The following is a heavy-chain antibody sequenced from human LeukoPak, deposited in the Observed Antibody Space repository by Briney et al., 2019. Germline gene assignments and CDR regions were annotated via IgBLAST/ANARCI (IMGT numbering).Heavy chain of an antibody. J-gene: IGHJ4*02. CDR3: ARLVSSGSFHYFDY. D-gene: IGHD3-22*01. CDR2: IIPIFGTA. V-gene: IGHV1-69*01. Sequence: GSSVKVSCKASGGTFSSYAISWVRQAPGQGLEWMGGIIPIFGTANYAQKFQGRVTITADESTSTAYMELSSLGSEDTAVYYCARLVSSGSFHYFDYWGRGTLVTVSS. CDR1: GGTFSSYA.